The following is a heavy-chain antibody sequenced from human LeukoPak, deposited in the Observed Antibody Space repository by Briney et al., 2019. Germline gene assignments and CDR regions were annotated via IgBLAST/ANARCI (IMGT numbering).Heavy chain of an antibody. D-gene: IGHD3-22*01. Sequence: SETLSLTCAVYGGSFSGYYWSWIRQPPGKGLEWIGEINHSGGTNYNPSLKSRVTISVDTSKNQFSLKPSSVTAADTAVYYCARPAYYYDSSGYYGGGYWGQGTLVTVSS. J-gene: IGHJ4*02. CDR2: INHSGGT. CDR3: ARPAYYYDSSGYYGGGY. CDR1: GGSFSGYY. V-gene: IGHV4-34*01.